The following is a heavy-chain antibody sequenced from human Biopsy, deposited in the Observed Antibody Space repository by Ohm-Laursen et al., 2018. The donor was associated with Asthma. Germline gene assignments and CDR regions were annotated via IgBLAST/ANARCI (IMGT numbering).Heavy chain of an antibody. Sequence: PSETLSLTCAVSGDSIDSGDYSWTWIRQSPGVGLEWIGYIYRNGDTYYNPTLKNRVTISIDRSKNQFSLRLRSVTAEDTAVYYCARGDSSNWSHYYFDYWGQGTLVTVSS. V-gene: IGHV4-30-2*06. CDR1: GDSIDSGDYS. D-gene: IGHD3-22*01. CDR3: ARGDSSNWSHYYFDY. CDR2: IYRNGDT. J-gene: IGHJ4*02.